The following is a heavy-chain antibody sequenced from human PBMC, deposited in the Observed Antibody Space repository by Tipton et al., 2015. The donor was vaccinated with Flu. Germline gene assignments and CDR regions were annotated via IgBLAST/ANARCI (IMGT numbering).Heavy chain of an antibody. CDR1: GFTFNNYG. CDR3: VRETILSASDF. V-gene: IGHV3-30*03. Sequence: SLRLSCAASGFTFNNYGMHWVRQAPGKGLEWVALVSYGGRDKYYADSVKGRFTISRDNSKNALYLQMSSLRPEDTAVYYCVRETILSASDFWGEGTMVTVSS. D-gene: IGHD1-7*01. J-gene: IGHJ3*01. CDR2: VSYGGRDK.